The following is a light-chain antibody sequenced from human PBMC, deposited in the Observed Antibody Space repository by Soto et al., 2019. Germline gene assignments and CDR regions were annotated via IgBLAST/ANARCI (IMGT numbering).Light chain of an antibody. CDR3: SLYTSSSTYV. CDR2: EVS. V-gene: IGLV2-18*01. J-gene: IGLJ1*01. CDR1: SSDVGSYNR. Sequence: QAVLTQPPSVSGSPGQSVTISCTGTSSDVGSYNRVSWYQQPPGTAPKVMIYEVSNRPSGVPDRFSRSKSGNTASLTISGLQAEDEADYYCSLYTSSSTYVFGTGTKLTVL.